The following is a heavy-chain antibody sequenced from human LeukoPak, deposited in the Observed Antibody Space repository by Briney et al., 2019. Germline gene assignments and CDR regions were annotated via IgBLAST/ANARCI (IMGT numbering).Heavy chain of an antibody. Sequence: PGGSLRLSCAASGFTFSSYWMSWVRQAPGKGLEWVANIKQDGSERYYVDSVKGRFTIYRDNAKNSLYLQLSGLRPEDTAFYYCAKDRGPLAVYEPLDYWGQGTRVTVSS. J-gene: IGHJ4*02. CDR3: AKDRGPLAVYEPLDY. D-gene: IGHD2/OR15-2a*01. V-gene: IGHV3-7*03. CDR1: GFTFSSYW. CDR2: IKQDGSER.